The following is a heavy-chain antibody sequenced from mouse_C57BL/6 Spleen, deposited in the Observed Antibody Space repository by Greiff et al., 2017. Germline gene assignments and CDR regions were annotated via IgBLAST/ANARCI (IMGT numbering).Heavy chain of an antibody. CDR2: INPNNGGT. V-gene: IGHV1-26*01. CDR1: GYTFTDYY. J-gene: IGHJ3*01. Sequence: EVKLQQSGPELVKPGASVKISCKASGYTFTDYYMNWVKQSHGKSLEWIGDINPNNGGTSYNQKFKGKATLTVDKSSSTAYMELRSLTSEDSAVYYCASYYGPFAYWGQGTLVTVSA. CDR3: ASYYGPFAY. D-gene: IGHD2-1*01.